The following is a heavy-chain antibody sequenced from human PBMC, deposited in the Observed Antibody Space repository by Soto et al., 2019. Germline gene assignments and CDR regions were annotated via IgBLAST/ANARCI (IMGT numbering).Heavy chain of an antibody. Sequence: GFPVNVSCKASGGTFSSYAISWLRQAPGQGLEWMGGIIPIFGTANYAQKFQGRVTITADESTSTAYMELSSLRSEDTAVYYCARDTGSIAAPNWFGPWGQGTLVTVSS. J-gene: IGHJ5*02. CDR2: IIPIFGTA. CDR1: GGTFSSYA. V-gene: IGHV1-69*13. CDR3: ARDTGSIAAPNWFGP. D-gene: IGHD6-6*01.